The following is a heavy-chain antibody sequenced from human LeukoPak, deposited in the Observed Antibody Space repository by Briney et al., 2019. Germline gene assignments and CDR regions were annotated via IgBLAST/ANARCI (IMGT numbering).Heavy chain of an antibody. J-gene: IGHJ6*02. CDR2: INHSGTT. CDR1: GGSFSGYY. V-gene: IGHV4-34*01. Sequence: KTSETLSLTCTIYGGSFSGYYWSWIRQHPGRGLEWIAEINHSGTTNYNPSLKSRVTISVDTSKKQFSLNLTSLTAADTAIYYCARGRGRYYGMDVWGQGTAVTVSS. CDR3: ARGRGRYYGMDV.